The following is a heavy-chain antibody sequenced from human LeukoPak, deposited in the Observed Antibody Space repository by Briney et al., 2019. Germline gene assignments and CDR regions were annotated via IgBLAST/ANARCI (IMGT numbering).Heavy chain of an antibody. V-gene: IGHV3-23*01. Sequence: GGSLRLSCAASRFTVSTYAMSWVRHAPGKGLEWVSGISGSGGRTYYADSVKGRFTISRDNSKNTLYLQMNRLRAEDTAVYYCAKDQGDYSSGWSIFDYWGQGSLVTVSS. CDR1: RFTVSTYA. D-gene: IGHD6-19*01. J-gene: IGHJ4*02. CDR2: ISGSGGRT. CDR3: AKDQGDYSSGWSIFDY.